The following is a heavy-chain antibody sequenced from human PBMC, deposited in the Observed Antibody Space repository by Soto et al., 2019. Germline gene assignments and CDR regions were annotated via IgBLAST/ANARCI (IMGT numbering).Heavy chain of an antibody. D-gene: IGHD4-17*01. CDR1: GGSFSGYY. CDR3: ARGLPLADGDYNIDY. V-gene: IGHV4-34*01. CDR2: INHSGST. Sequence: PSETLSLTCAVYGGSFSGYYWSWIRQPPGKGLEWIGEINHSGSTNYNPSLKSRVTISVDTSKNQFSLKLSSVTAADTAVYYCARGLPLADGDYNIDYWGQGTLVTVST. J-gene: IGHJ4*02.